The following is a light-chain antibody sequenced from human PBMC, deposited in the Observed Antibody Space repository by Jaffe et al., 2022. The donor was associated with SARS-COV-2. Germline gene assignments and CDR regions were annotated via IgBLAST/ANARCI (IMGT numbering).Light chain of an antibody. CDR3: QQRSNWPFT. CDR2: DAS. V-gene: IGKV3-11*01. CDR1: QSVSSS. Sequence: IVLTQSPATLSLSPGEGGTLSCRASQSVSSSLAWYQVKPGQAPRLLIYDASNRAPGTPARFRGSGSGTDFTLTISSLEPEEFAVYYCQQRSNWPFTFGGGTKVEIK. J-gene: IGKJ4*01.